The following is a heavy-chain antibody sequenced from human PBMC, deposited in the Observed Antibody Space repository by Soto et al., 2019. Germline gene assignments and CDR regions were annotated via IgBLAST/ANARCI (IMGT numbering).Heavy chain of an antibody. CDR2: ISYDGSNK. J-gene: IGHJ6*02. CDR1: GFTFSSYG. V-gene: IGHV3-30*18. D-gene: IGHD2-15*01. Sequence: PGGSLRLSCAASGFTFSSYGMHWVRQAPGKGLEWVAVISYDGSNKYYADSVKGRFTISRDNSKNTLYLQMNSLRAEDTAVYYCAKGAGYCSGGSCYAVPYYYYGMDVWGQGTTVTVS. CDR3: AKGAGYCSGGSCYAVPYYYYGMDV.